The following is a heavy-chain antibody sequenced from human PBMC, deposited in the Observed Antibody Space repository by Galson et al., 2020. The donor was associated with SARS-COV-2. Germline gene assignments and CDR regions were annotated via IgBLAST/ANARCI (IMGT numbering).Heavy chain of an antibody. CDR2: ISSSSSYI. J-gene: IGHJ6*03. CDR3: ARSLYYDFWSGYLSDYYYYMDV. CDR1: GFTFSSYS. V-gene: IGHV3-21*01. Sequence: GGSLRLSCAASGFTFSSYSMNWVRQAPGKGLEWVSSISSSSSYIYYADSVKGRFTISRDNAKNSLYLQMNSLRAEDTAVYYCARSLYYDFWSGYLSDYYYYMDVWGKGTTVTVSS. D-gene: IGHD3-3*01.